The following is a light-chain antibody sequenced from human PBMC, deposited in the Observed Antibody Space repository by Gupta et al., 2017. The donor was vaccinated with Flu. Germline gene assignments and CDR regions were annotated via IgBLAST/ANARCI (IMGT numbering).Light chain of an antibody. CDR1: NSDIGDYNS. J-gene: IGLJ3*02. V-gene: IGLV2-14*01. CDR2: EVS. Sequence: QSALTQPASVSGSPGQSITISCTGTNSDIGDYNSVSWYQQHSGKAPKLMIFEVSNRPSGVSHRFSGSKSGTTASLTISGLQTEDEADYYCSSYTGSIIPWVFGGGTQLTVL. CDR3: SSYTGSIIPWV.